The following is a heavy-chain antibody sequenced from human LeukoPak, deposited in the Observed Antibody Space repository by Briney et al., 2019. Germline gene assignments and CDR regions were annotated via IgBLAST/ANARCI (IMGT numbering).Heavy chain of an antibody. D-gene: IGHD5-18*01. CDR1: GGTFSSYA. CDR2: IIPIFGTA. CDR3: ARGRTAMAVDY. V-gene: IGHV1-69*05. Sequence: GSSVKVSCKASGGTFSSYAISWVRQAPGQGLEWMGGIIPIFGTANYAQKFQGKVTITTDEPTSTAYMELSSLRSEDTAVYYCARGRTAMAVDYWGQGTLVTVSS. J-gene: IGHJ4*02.